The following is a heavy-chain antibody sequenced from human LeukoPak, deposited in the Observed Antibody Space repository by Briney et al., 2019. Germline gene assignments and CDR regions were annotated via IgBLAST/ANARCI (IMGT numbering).Heavy chain of an antibody. CDR1: GFTVSSNY. CDR2: IYSGGST. Sequence: GGSLRLSCAASGFTVSSNYMSWVRQAPGKGLEWVSVIYSGGSTYYADSVKGRFTISRDNPKNTLYLQMNSLRAEDTAVYYCARGFGSSSYYYGMDVWGQGTTVIISS. CDR3: ARGFGSSSYYYGMDV. J-gene: IGHJ6*02. V-gene: IGHV3-53*01. D-gene: IGHD6-6*01.